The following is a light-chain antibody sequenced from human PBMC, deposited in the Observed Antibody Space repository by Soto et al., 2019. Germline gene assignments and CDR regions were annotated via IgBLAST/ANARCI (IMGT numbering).Light chain of an antibody. J-gene: IGKJ3*01. CDR3: QESYSVPFFS. V-gene: IGKV1-39*01. CDR1: QSISKY. CDR2: AAS. Sequence: DIQLTQSPSSLSASVGDRVTISCRACQSISKYLNWFQQKPGKAPELLISAASRLQTGVPSRFSGSGSGTDFTLTISSLQPQDFATYYCQESYSVPFFSFGPGTKVDIK.